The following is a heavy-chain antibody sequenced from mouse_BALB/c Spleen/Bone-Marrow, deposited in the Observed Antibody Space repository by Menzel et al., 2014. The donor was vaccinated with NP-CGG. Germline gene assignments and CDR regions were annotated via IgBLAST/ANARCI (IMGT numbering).Heavy chain of an antibody. Sequence: EVKLMESGGGLVKPGGSLKLSCAASGFTFSSYTMSWVRQTPEKRLEWVATVSSGGSYTYYPDSVKGRFTISRDNAKNTLYLQMSSLKSEDTAMYYCTRSYYMCDEEAWFAYWCQGTLVTVSA. V-gene: IGHV5-6-4*01. CDR2: VSSGGSYT. CDR1: GFTFSSYT. J-gene: IGHJ3*01. CDR3: TRSYYMCDEEAWFAY. D-gene: IGHD2-14*01.